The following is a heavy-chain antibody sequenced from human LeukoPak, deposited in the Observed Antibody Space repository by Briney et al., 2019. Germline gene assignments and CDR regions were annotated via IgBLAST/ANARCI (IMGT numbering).Heavy chain of an antibody. CDR2: INHRGSI. CDR1: GGSFSGYY. J-gene: IGHJ6*03. Sequence: SETLSLTCAVYGGSFSGYYWSWIRQAPGKGLEWIGEINHRGSINYNPSLKSRVTISVDTSKNQFSLKLISVTAADTAVYYCARGVDYGDYQSYYYYMDVWGKGTTVTVSS. V-gene: IGHV4-34*01. CDR3: ARGVDYGDYQSYYYYMDV. D-gene: IGHD4-17*01.